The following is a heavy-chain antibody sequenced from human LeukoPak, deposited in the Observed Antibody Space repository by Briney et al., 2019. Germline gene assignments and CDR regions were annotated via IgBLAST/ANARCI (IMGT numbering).Heavy chain of an antibody. D-gene: IGHD2-15*01. CDR2: IYYSRST. Sequence: SETLSLTCTVSGFSISSYCWSWLRQPPGKGLEWIGYIYYSRSTNYNPSLKRRVTISVDTPKNHFSRKLSSVTAVHTAVYLCASDSGSVGSVAFDIWGQGTMGPAS. J-gene: IGHJ3*02. CDR3: ASDSGSVGSVAFDI. CDR1: GFSISSYC. V-gene: IGHV4-59*01.